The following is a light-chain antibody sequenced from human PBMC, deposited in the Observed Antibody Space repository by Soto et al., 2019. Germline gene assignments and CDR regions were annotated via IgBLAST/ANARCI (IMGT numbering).Light chain of an antibody. CDR2: DAS. CDR3: QHYGSSPLT. CDR1: QSVRSNY. Sequence: EIVLTQSPDTLSLSPGERATLSCRASQSVRSNYLAWYQQKPGQAPRFLIYDASSRATGIPDRFSGSGSGTDFTLTISRLEPEDFAVYYCQHYGSSPLTFGGGTKVESK. V-gene: IGKV3-20*01. J-gene: IGKJ4*01.